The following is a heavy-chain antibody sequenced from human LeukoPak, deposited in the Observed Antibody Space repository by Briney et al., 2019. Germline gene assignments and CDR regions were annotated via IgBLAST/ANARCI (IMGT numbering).Heavy chain of an antibody. V-gene: IGHV4-59*01. J-gene: IGHJ4*02. CDR2: IYYSGST. Sequence: PSETLSLTCTVSGGSISSYYWSRIRQPPGKRLEWIGYIYYSGSTNYNPSLKSRVTISVDTSKNQFSLKLSSVTAADTAVYYCARDGYYYDSSGYRNWGQGTLVTVSS. CDR3: ARDGYYYDSSGYRN. CDR1: GGSISSYY. D-gene: IGHD3-22*01.